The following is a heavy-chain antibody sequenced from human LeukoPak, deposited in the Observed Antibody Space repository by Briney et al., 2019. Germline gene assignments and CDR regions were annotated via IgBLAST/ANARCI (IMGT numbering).Heavy chain of an antibody. D-gene: IGHD6-19*01. CDR3: ARDRKGSGYYYYGMDV. J-gene: IGHJ6*02. V-gene: IGHV3-21*01. Sequence: DSVKGRFTISRDSAKNSLYLQVNSLRADDTAVYYCARDRKGSGYYYYGMDVWGQGTTVTVSS.